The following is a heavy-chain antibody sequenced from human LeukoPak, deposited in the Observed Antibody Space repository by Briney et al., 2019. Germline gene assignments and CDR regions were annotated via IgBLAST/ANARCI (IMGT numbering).Heavy chain of an antibody. J-gene: IGHJ4*02. D-gene: IGHD1-1*01. CDR2: INHSGST. V-gene: IGHV4-34*01. CDR1: GVSFSGYY. CDR3: SVGIKLERRRGYFDY. Sequence: PSETLSLTCAAYGVSFSGYYWSWIRQPPGKGLEWVGEINHSGSTNYNPTIKSRVTISVDSSKNQSSLKLSSVSAAYTAVYYCSVGIKLERRRGYFDYWGQGTLATVSS.